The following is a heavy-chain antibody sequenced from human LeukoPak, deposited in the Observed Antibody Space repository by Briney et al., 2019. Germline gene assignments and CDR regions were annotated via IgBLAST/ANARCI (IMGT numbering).Heavy chain of an antibody. CDR2: ISYDGSNK. J-gene: IGHJ4*02. Sequence: GGALRLSCAASGFTFSSYAMHWVRQAPGKGLEWVAVISYDGSNKYYAASVKGRFTISRDDVKNMLYLQMNSLRVEDTGLYYCSTVEHFWGQGTLVTVSS. D-gene: IGHD1-1*01. CDR1: GFTFSSYA. CDR3: STVEHF. V-gene: IGHV3-30-3*01.